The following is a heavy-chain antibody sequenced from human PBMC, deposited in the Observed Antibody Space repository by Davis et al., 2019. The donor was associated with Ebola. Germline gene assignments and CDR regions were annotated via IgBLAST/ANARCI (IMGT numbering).Heavy chain of an antibody. CDR1: GYTFTAYY. D-gene: IGHD6-6*01. CDR3: ARALGGRGQLVRFGYYYYYGMDV. CDR2: MNPNSGNT. J-gene: IGHJ6*04. Sequence: ASVKVSCKASGYTFTAYYIHWVRQATGQGLEWMGWMNPNSGNTGYAQKFQGRVTMTRENSMSTAYMELSSLRSEDTAVYYCARALGGRGQLVRFGYYYYYGMDVWGKGTTVTVSS. V-gene: IGHV1-8*02.